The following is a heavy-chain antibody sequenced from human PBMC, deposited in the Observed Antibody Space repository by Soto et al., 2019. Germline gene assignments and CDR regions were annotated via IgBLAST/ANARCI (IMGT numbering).Heavy chain of an antibody. Sequence: QVQLVQSGAEVKKPGASVKVSCKASGYTFTSYYMHWVRQAPGQGLEWMGIINPSGGSTSYAQKLQGRVTMTRDTSTSTVYMEMSSLRSEDTAVYYCARDQDYDSSGYYYSAFDSWGRGTMVTVYS. CDR1: GYTFTSYY. D-gene: IGHD3-22*01. CDR3: ARDQDYDSSGYYYSAFDS. CDR2: INPSGGST. J-gene: IGHJ3*02. V-gene: IGHV1-46*01.